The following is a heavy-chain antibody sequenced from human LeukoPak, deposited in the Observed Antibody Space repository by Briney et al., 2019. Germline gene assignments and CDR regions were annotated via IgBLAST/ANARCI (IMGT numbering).Heavy chain of an antibody. Sequence: SETLSLTCTVSGGSISGYYWSWIWQPPGKGLEWIGYINYSGSTNYNPSLKSRVTISIDTSKNQFSLKLSSVTAADTAVYYCARGRWLQLPDYWGQGTLVTVSS. V-gene: IGHV4-59*08. D-gene: IGHD5-24*01. CDR1: GGSISGYY. CDR2: INYSGST. J-gene: IGHJ4*02. CDR3: ARGRWLQLPDY.